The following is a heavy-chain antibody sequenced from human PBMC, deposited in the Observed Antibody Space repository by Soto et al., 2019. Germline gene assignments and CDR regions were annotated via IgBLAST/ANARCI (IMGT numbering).Heavy chain of an antibody. Sequence: QMQLQESGPGLVKPSETLSLTCIVSGGSISSYYWSWIRQPPGEGLEWIGHIYNSGTTNFNPSLKGRVAISVDTSKNQFSLKLSSVTAADTAVYYCASAYCGDYCDVASFEYWGQGTLVTVSS. CDR2: IYNSGTT. CDR1: GGSISSYY. CDR3: ASAYCGDYCDVASFEY. D-gene: IGHD2-21*01. J-gene: IGHJ4*02. V-gene: IGHV4-59*08.